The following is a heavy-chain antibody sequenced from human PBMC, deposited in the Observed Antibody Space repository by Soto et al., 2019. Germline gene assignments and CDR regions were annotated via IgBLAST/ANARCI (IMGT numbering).Heavy chain of an antibody. CDR3: ARDRDIVVVPAAIGYYYYGVDV. J-gene: IGHJ6*02. D-gene: IGHD2-2*01. Sequence: ASVKVSCKASGYTFTSYGISWVRQAPGQGLGWMGWISAYNGNTNYAQKLQGRVTMTTDTSTSTAYMELRSLRSDDTAVYYCARDRDIVVVPAAIGYYYYGVDVWGQGTTVTVSS. V-gene: IGHV1-18*01. CDR2: ISAYNGNT. CDR1: GYTFTSYG.